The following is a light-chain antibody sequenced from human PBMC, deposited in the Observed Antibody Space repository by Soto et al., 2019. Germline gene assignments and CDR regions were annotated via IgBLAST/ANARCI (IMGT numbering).Light chain of an antibody. J-gene: IGLJ2*01. Sequence: QSVLTQPASVSGSPGQSITISCTGTSSDVGSYNLVSWYQQHPGKAPKLRIYEGSKRPSGPSNRFSGSKPANTASMTTSGLQAEDEADYYCCSYAGSSTLGVVFGGGTKLTVL. CDR1: SSDVGSYNL. CDR3: CSYAGSSTLGVV. CDR2: EGS. V-gene: IGLV2-23*01.